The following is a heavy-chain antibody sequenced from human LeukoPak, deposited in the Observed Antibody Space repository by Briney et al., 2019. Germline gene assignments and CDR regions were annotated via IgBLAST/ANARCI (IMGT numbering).Heavy chain of an antibody. D-gene: IGHD6-13*01. CDR3: ARGRAAAASRWFDP. Sequence: GASVKVSYKASGYTFTSYDINWVRQATGQGLEWMGWMNPNSGDTGYAQKFQGRVTMTRNTSISTAYMELSSLRSEDTAVYYCARGRAAAASRWFDPWGQGTLVTVSS. CDR1: GYTFTSYD. V-gene: IGHV1-8*01. CDR2: MNPNSGDT. J-gene: IGHJ5*02.